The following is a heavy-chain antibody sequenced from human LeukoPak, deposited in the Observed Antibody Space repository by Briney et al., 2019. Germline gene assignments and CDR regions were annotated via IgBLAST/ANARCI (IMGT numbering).Heavy chain of an antibody. CDR2: ISGSGSAI. V-gene: IGHV3-11*04. J-gene: IGHJ4*02. Sequence: PGGSLRLSCAASGFTFSDYYMSWIRQAPGKGLEWVSYISGSGSAIYYADSVKGRFTMSRDNAKNSLNLQMNSLRAEDTAVYYCARGGDRLVAMDYWGQGTLVTVSS. D-gene: IGHD5-12*01. CDR1: GFTFSDYY. CDR3: ARGGDRLVAMDY.